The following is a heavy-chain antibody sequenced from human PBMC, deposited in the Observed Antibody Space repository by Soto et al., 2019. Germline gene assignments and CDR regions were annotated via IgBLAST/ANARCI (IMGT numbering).Heavy chain of an antibody. CDR1: GFTFSNAW. V-gene: IGHV3-15*01. D-gene: IGHD5-18*01. J-gene: IGHJ6*02. Sequence: EVQLVESGGGLVKPGGSLRLSCAASGFTFSNAWMSWVRQAPGKGLEWVGRIKSKTDGGTTDYAAPVKGRLTISRDDSKNTLYLQMNSLKTEDTAVYYCTTDRIQLWFRYSYGMDVWGQGTTVTVSS. CDR3: TTDRIQLWFRYSYGMDV. CDR2: IKSKTDGGTT.